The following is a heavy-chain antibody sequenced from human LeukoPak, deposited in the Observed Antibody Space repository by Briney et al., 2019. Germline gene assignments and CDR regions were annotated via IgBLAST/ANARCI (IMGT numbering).Heavy chain of an antibody. D-gene: IGHD6-13*01. J-gene: IGHJ5*02. CDR2: INHSGST. CDR3: ARLDGGIAAADYWFDP. Sequence: SETLSLTCAVYGGSFSGYYWSWIRQPPGKGLEWIGEINHSGSTNYNPSLKSRVTISVDTSKNQFSLKLSSVTAADTAVYYCARLDGGIAAADYWFDPWGQGTLVTVSS. CDR1: GGSFSGYY. V-gene: IGHV4-34*01.